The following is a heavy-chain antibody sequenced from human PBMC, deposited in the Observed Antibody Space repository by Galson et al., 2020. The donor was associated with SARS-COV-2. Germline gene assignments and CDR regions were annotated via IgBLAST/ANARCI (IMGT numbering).Heavy chain of an antibody. J-gene: IGHJ5*02. CDR1: GFSLTTSGMC. V-gene: IGHV2-70*11. CDR3: ARTFIPGRGGNWFDP. Sequence: SGPTLVKPTQTLTLTCTFSGFSLTTSGMCVSWVRQTPGKALEWLARIDWDDDKSYRPSLRTRLTISKDISKNQVVLMLTNMDAADTGTYFCARTFIPGRGGNWFDPWGQGTPVTVSS. CDR2: IDWDDDK. D-gene: IGHD1-20*01.